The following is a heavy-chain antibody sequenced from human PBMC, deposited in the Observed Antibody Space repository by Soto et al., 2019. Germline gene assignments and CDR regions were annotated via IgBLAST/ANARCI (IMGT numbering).Heavy chain of an antibody. CDR1: GFTFSSYS. V-gene: IGHV3-21*01. D-gene: IGHD1-20*01. CDR3: ARVLTGTTKIDY. J-gene: IGHJ4*02. CDR2: ISSSSSYI. Sequence: EVQLVESGGGLVKPGGSLRLSCAASGFTFSSYSMNWVRQAPGKGLEWVSSISSSSSYIYYADSVKGRFTISRDNAKNALYLQMNRLRAEDTAVYYCARVLTGTTKIDYWGQGTLVTVSS.